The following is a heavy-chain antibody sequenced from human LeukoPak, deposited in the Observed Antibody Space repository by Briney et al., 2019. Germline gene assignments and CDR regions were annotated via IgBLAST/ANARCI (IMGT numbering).Heavy chain of an antibody. Sequence: KTSEILSLTCTVSGGSISSYYWSWIRQPPGKGLEWIGYIHYSGSTHYNPSLKGRVTISVDTSKNQVSLKLRSVTAADTAVYYCAKSNGYGLIDIWGQGTMVTVSS. CDR1: GGSISSYY. V-gene: IGHV4-59*12. D-gene: IGHD3-22*01. CDR3: AKSNGYGLIDI. J-gene: IGHJ3*02. CDR2: IHYSGST.